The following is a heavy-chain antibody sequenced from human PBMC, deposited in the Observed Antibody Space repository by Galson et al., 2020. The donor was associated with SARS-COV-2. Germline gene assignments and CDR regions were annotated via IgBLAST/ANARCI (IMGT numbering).Heavy chain of an antibody. CDR2: ISYDGSNQ. D-gene: IGHD2-2*01. CDR1: GFTFTNYA. Sequence: GESLKISCAVSGFTFTNYALHWVRQAPGKGLEWVAVISYDGSNQYYAESVKGRFTFSRDNFKNTLFLQMDSLGPEDTAVYYCARDHLTYCSSNTCYRPAYWVQGTLVTVSS. V-gene: IGHV3-30*04. CDR3: ARDHLTYCSSNTCYRPAY. J-gene: IGHJ4*02.